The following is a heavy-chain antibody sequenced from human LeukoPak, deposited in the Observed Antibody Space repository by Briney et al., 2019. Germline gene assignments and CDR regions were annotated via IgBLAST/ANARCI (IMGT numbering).Heavy chain of an antibody. V-gene: IGHV1-2*06. D-gene: IGHD3-3*01. J-gene: IGHJ4*02. CDR2: INPNSGGT. Sequence: ASVKVSCKASGYTFTGYYMHWVRQAPGQGLEWMGRINPNSGGTNYAQKLQGRVTITADESTSTAYMELSSLRSEDTAVYYCAWGGLRFLEWLEFDYWGQGTLVTVSS. CDR3: AWGGLRFLEWLEFDY. CDR1: GYTFTGYY.